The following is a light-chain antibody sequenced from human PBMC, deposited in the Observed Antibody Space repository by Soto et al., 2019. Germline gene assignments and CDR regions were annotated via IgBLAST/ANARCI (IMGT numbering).Light chain of an antibody. Sequence: EIVLTQSPGTLSLSPWERATLSCRASQSVSNSYLAWYQQKPGQAPRLLISGASSRATGIPDRFSGSGSGTDFTVTISRLEPEDFAVYYCQQYGSSPWTFGQGTKVDIK. CDR3: QQYGSSPWT. J-gene: IGKJ1*01. V-gene: IGKV3-20*01. CDR2: GAS. CDR1: QSVSNSY.